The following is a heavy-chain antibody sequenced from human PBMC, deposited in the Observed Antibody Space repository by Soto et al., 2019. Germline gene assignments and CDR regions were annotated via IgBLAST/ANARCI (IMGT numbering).Heavy chain of an antibody. V-gene: IGHV4-61*01. J-gene: IGHJ6*02. Sequence: SETLSLTCTVSGGSVSSGSYYWSWIRQPPGKGLEWIGYTYYSGSTNYNPSLKSRVTISVDTSKNQFSLKLSSVTAADTAVYYCARQHGSGRYYYGMDVWGQGTTVTVSS. CDR2: TYYSGST. D-gene: IGHD3-10*01. CDR3: ARQHGSGRYYYGMDV. CDR1: GGSVSSGSYY.